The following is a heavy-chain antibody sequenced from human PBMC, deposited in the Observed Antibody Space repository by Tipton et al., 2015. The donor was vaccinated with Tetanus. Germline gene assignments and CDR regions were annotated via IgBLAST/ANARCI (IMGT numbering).Heavy chain of an antibody. CDR3: AKGPHYSSSLSGEYVD. CDR1: GSTFDDYA. CDR2: ISWNSGSI. Sequence: SLRLSCAASGSTFDDYAMHWVRQAPGKGLEWVSGISWNSGSIGYADSVKGRFTISRDNAKNSLYLQMNSLRAEDTALYYCAKGPHYSSSLSGEYVDWGQGTLDTVSS. V-gene: IGHV3-9*01. D-gene: IGHD6-13*01. J-gene: IGHJ1*01.